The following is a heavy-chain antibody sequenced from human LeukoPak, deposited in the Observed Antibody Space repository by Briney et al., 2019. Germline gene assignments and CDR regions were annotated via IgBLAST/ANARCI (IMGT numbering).Heavy chain of an antibody. J-gene: IGHJ4*02. D-gene: IGHD3-22*01. V-gene: IGHV3-30-3*01. CDR1: GFTFSSYA. CDR3: ARTTYYYDSSGYAY. Sequence: GRSLGLSCAASGFTFSSYAMHWVRQAPGKGLEWVAVISYDGSNKYYADSVKGRFTISRDNSKNTLYLQMNSLRAEDTAVYYCARTTYYYDSSGYAYWGQGTLVTVSS. CDR2: ISYDGSNK.